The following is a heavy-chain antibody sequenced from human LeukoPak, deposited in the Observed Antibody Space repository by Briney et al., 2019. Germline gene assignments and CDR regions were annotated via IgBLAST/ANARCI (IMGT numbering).Heavy chain of an antibody. CDR2: ISTTSSTI. Sequence: GGSLRLSCVASGFTFSSYNMNWVRQTPGKGLGWVSYISTTSSTIHYADSVKGRFTISRDNAKNSLYLQMNSLRAEDTGMYYCARRGDFYYMDVWAEGTTVTVSS. CDR3: ARRGDFYYMDV. CDR1: GFTFSSYN. J-gene: IGHJ6*03. V-gene: IGHV3-48*01.